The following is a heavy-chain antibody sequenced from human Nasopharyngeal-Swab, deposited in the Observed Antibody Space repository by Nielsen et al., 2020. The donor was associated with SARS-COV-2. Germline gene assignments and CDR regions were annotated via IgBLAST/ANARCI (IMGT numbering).Heavy chain of an antibody. V-gene: IGHV1-18*01. D-gene: IGHD3-16*02. CDR3: AAIKYDYVWGSYRYTQNLNWFDP. CDR2: ISAYNGNT. J-gene: IGHJ5*02. Sequence: WVRQAPGQGLEWMGRISAYNGNTNYAQKLQGRVTMTTDTSTSTAYMELRSLRSDDTAVYYCAAIKYDYVWGSYRYTQNLNWFDPWGQGTLVTVSS.